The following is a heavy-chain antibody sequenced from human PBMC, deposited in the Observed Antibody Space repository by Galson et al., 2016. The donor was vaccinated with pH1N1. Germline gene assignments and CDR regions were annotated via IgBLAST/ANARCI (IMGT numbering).Heavy chain of an antibody. CDR1: GYSFSTYW. D-gene: IGHD2/OR15-2a*01. CDR3: ARQEFSDY. CDR2: IYPDDSVT. J-gene: IGHJ4*02. Sequence: QSGAEVKKPGESLQISCQGFGYSFSTYWIGWVRQRPGKGLEWMGIIYPDDSVTRYSPSFQGQVSISADKSISTAYLQWSSLKASDTAMYYCARQEFSDYWGQGTLVIVSS. V-gene: IGHV5-51*01.